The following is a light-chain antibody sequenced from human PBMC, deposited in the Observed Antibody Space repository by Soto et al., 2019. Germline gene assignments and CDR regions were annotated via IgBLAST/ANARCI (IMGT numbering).Light chain of an antibody. CDR3: QQRSTWIT. CDR2: DAS. Sequence: EIVLTQSPATLSLSPGEGATLSCRASQSVSSYLAWYQQKPGQAPRLLIYDASNRATGIPARFSGSGSGTDFTLTISSLEPEDFALYYCQQRSTWITFGQGTRLEIE. CDR1: QSVSSY. J-gene: IGKJ5*01. V-gene: IGKV3-11*01.